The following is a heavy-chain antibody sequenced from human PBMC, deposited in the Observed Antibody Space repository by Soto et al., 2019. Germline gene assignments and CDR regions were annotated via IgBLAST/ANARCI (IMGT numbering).Heavy chain of an antibody. CDR2: IYYSGST. J-gene: IGHJ4*02. D-gene: IGHD6-25*01. CDR1: GGSISSYY. CDR3: ARERSSEFDY. V-gene: IGHV4-59*01. Sequence: SETLSLTCTVPGGSISSYYWSWIRQPPGKGLEWIGYIYYSGSTNYNPSLKSRVTISVDTSKNQFSLKLSSVTAADTAVYYCARERSSEFDYWGQGTLVTVSS.